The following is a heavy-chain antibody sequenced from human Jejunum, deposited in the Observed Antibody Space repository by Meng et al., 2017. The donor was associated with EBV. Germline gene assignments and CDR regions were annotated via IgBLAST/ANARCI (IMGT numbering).Heavy chain of an antibody. Sequence: GNRQVAGPGLGKPSGTLSLICAVSGDSIDSRNWWSWVRQSPERGLEWIGEIYYSGSTNYNPSLKSRVTILVDRSENHFSLHLSSVTAADTAVYYCVRGGDYCLVYWGQGTLVTVSS. CDR2: IYYSGST. V-gene: IGHV4-4*02. D-gene: IGHD2-21*02. J-gene: IGHJ4*02. CDR3: VRGGDYCLVY. CDR1: GDSIDSRNW.